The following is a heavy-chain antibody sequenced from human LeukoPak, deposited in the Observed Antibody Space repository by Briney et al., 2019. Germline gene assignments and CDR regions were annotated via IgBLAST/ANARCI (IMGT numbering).Heavy chain of an antibody. D-gene: IGHD6-13*01. CDR3: ATQAAALGYYYYMDV. V-gene: IGHV1-69*04. Sequence: ASVKVSCKASGGTFSSYAISWVRQAPGQGLEWMGRIIPILGIANYAQKFQGRVTITADKSTSTAYMELSRLRSDDTAVYYCATQAAALGYYYYMDVWGKGTTVTVSS. J-gene: IGHJ6*03. CDR1: GGTFSSYA. CDR2: IIPILGIA.